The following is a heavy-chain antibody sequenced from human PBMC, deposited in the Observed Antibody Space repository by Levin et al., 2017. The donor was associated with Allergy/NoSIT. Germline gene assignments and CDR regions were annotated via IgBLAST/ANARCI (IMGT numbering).Heavy chain of an antibody. CDR3: VLRLGYVTSFDY. J-gene: IGHJ4*02. Sequence: SGPTLVKPTQTLTLTCTFSGFSLSTSEVSVGWIRQPPGKALEWLALIYWDDDKRYSPSLKSRLTITKDTSKNQVVLTMTNLDPVDTATYYCVLRLGYVTSFDYWGQGTLVTVSS. D-gene: IGHD3-10*02. CDR2: IYWDDDK. V-gene: IGHV2-5*02. CDR1: GFSLSTSEVS.